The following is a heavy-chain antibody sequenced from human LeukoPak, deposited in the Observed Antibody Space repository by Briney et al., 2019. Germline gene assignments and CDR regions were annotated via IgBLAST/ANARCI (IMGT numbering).Heavy chain of an antibody. Sequence: ASVKVSCKASGYTFTSYGINWVRQATGQGLEWMGWMNPNSGNTGYAQKFQGRVTITRNTSISTAYMELSSLRSEDTAVYYCARRSIAARKAFDYWGQGTLVTVSS. CDR3: ARRSIAARKAFDY. CDR1: GYTFTSYG. D-gene: IGHD6-6*01. V-gene: IGHV1-8*01. CDR2: MNPNSGNT. J-gene: IGHJ4*02.